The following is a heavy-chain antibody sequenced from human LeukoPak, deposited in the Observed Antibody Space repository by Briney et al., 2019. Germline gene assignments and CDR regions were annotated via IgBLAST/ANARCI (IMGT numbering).Heavy chain of an antibody. D-gene: IGHD6-19*01. CDR2: FYYSGGT. CDR3: ARDERSDTSGWHLGY. CDR1: AGSISSHTNS. J-gene: IGHJ4*02. Sequence: PSETLSLTCTVSAGSISSHTNSWGWIRQPPGKGLEWIGTFYYSGGTYYNPSLKSRVTISVDTSRNQFSLKLTSVTAADTAVYYCARDERSDTSGWHLGYWGQGTLVTVSA. V-gene: IGHV4-39*02.